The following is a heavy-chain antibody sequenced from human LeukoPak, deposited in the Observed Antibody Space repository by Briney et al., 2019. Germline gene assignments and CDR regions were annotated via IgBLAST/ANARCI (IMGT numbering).Heavy chain of an antibody. CDR1: GGSFSGYY. V-gene: IGHV4-34*01. CDR2: INHSGST. J-gene: IGHJ4*02. Sequence: SETLSLTRAVYGGSFSGYYWSWIRQPPGKGLEWIGEINHSGSTKYNPSLKSRVTISEDTSKHQFSLKLSSVTAADTAVYYCARGQYSSSPVFDFWGQAAMATDSS. D-gene: IGHD6-6*01. CDR3: ARGQYSSSPVFDF.